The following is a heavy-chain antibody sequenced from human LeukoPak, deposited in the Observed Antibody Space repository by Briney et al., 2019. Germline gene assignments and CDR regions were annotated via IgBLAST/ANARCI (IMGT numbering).Heavy chain of an antibody. CDR2: INHSGST. D-gene: IGHD3-10*01. J-gene: IGHJ4*02. V-gene: IGHV4-34*01. CDR3: ARRLWFGDKYDY. CDR1: GGSFSGYY. Sequence: PSETLSLTCAVYGGSFSGYYWSWIRQPPGKGLEWIGEINHSGSTNYNPSLKSRVTISVDTSKNQFSLKLSSVTAADTAVYYCARRLWFGDKYDYWGRGTLVTVSS.